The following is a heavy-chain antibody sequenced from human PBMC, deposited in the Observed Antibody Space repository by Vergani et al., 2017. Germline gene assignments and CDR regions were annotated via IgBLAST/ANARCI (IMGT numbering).Heavy chain of an antibody. Sequence: EVQLLESGGGLVQPGGSLRLSCAASGFTFSSYAMSWVRQAPGKGLEWVSAISGSGGSTYYADSVKCRFTISRDNSKNTLCLQMNSLRAEDTAVYYCAGGRGSSYFVWSFNYYDYMDVWGTGTTVTVSS. J-gene: IGHJ6*03. D-gene: IGHD3-16*01. CDR1: GFTFSSYA. CDR3: AGGRGSSYFVWSFNYYDYMDV. V-gene: IGHV3-23*01. CDR2: ISGSGGST.